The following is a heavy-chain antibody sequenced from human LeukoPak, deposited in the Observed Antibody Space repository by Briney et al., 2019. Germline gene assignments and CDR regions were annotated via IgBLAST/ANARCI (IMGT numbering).Heavy chain of an antibody. CDR3: ARAPTGYYMDV. CDR1: GYSITSGFC. D-gene: IGHD2-8*02. J-gene: IGHJ6*03. CDR2: MYNSGST. V-gene: IGHV4-38-2*01. Sequence: SETLSLTCGVSGYSITSGFCWGCIRQPPGKGLEWIAFMYNSGSTYYDPSLKSRVTMSIDTSKNLLSLKLGSVTAAGTAVYYCARAPTGYYMDVWGKGTAVTVSS.